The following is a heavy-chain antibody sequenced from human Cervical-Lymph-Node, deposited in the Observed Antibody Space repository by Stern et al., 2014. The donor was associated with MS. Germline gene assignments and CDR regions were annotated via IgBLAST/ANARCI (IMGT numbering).Heavy chain of an antibody. CDR3: ARDHYNSPFDY. V-gene: IGHV3-53*01. Sequence: VQLVQSGGGLIQPGGSLRLSCAVSGFTVSSNYMSWVRQAPGTGLEWVSVIYNDGTTYYADSVKGRFTISRDNSKNTLYLQMNSLRVEDTAVYYCARDHYNSPFDYWAREPWSPSPQ. CDR2: IYNDGTT. D-gene: IGHD1-20*01. J-gene: IGHJ4*02. CDR1: GFTVSSNY.